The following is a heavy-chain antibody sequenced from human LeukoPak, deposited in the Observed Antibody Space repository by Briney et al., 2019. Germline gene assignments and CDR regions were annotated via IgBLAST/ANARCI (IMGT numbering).Heavy chain of an antibody. CDR3: ARRDSYGGGWFDP. J-gene: IGHJ5*02. D-gene: IGHD4-23*01. V-gene: IGHV4-39*01. CDR1: GGSISSSNYY. CDR2: IYYSGST. Sequence: PSETLSLTCTVSGGSISSSNYYWGWVRQPPGKGLDLIGTIYYSGSTYYKPSLKSRVTISVDTSKNQLSLKLSSVTAADTAVYYCARRDSYGGGWFDPWGQGTLVTVSS.